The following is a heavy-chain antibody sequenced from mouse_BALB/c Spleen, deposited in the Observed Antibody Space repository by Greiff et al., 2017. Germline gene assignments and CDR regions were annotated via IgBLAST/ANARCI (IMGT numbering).Heavy chain of an antibody. CDR3: ARGAYGNYGRLYAMDY. V-gene: IGHV3-6*02. J-gene: IGHJ4*01. D-gene: IGHD2-10*02. CDR2: ISYDGSN. Sequence: ESGPGLVKPSQSLSLTCSVTGYSITSGYYWNWIRQFPGNKLEWMGYISYDGSNNYNPSLKNRISITRDTSKNQFFLKLNSVTTEDTATYYCARGAYGNYGRLYAMDYWGQGTSVTVSS. CDR1: GYSITSGYY.